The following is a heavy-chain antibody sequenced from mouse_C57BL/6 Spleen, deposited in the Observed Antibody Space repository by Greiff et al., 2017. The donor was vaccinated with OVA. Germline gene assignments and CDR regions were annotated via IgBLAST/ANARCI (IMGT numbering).Heavy chain of an antibody. CDR2: IYPRSGNT. CDR3: ARSSFITTVVAWYFDV. J-gene: IGHJ1*03. CDR1: GYTFTSYG. Sequence: QVQLQQSGAELARPGASVKLSCKASGYTFTSYGISWVKQRTGQGLEWIGEIYPRSGNTYYNEKFKGKATLTADKSSSTAYMELRSLTSEDSAVYFCARSSFITTVVAWYFDVWGTGTTVTVSS. V-gene: IGHV1-81*01. D-gene: IGHD1-1*01.